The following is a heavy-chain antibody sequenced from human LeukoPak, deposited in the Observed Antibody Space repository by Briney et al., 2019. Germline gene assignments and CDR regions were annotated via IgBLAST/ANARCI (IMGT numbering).Heavy chain of an antibody. Sequence: GESLKISCKGSGYSFTSYWISWVRQMPGKGLEWMGRIGPSDSYSNYSPSFQGHVTISADKSTSTAYLQWSSLKASDTAIYYRARHFRVGATQSNFDFWGQGTLVTVSS. J-gene: IGHJ4*02. CDR3: ARHFRVGATQSNFDF. CDR1: GYSFTSYW. CDR2: IGPSDSYS. D-gene: IGHD1-26*01. V-gene: IGHV5-10-1*01.